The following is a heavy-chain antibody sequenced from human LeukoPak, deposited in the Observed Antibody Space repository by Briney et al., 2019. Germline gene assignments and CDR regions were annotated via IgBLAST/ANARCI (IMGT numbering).Heavy chain of an antibody. CDR1: GYTLTELS. V-gene: IGHV1-24*01. CDR2: FDPEDGET. J-gene: IGHJ5*02. Sequence: ASVKVSCKVSGYTLTELSMHWVRQAPGKGLEWTGGFDPEDGETIYAQKFQGRVTITRDTSASTAYMELSSLRSEDTAVYYCASGWWSSWGQGTLVTVSS. D-gene: IGHD6-19*01. CDR3: ASGWWSS.